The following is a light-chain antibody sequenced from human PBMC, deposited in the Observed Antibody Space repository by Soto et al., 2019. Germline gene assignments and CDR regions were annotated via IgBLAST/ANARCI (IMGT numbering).Light chain of an antibody. CDR2: DAS. J-gene: IGKJ1*01. CDR1: PSVSNS. V-gene: IGKV3-11*01. CDR3: QHFNNWPWT. Sequence: ESVLTQSPATLSLSPGERATLSCRASPSVSNSLAWYQHKPGQAPRLLIYDASNRATGVPTRFSGSGSGTDFTLTISSLQSEDSALYYCQHFNNWPWTFGQGTKVDIK.